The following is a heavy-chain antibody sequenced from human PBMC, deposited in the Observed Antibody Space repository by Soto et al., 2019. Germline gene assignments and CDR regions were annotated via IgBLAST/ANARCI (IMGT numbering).Heavy chain of an antibody. Sequence: QLQLQESGPGLVKPSETLSLTCTVSGGSISSSSYYWGWIRQPPGKGLEWIGSIYYSGSTYYNPSLKSRVTISVDTSKNQFSLKLSSVTAADTAVYYCARHRADVCSGGSCYPFDYWGQGTLVTVSS. D-gene: IGHD2-15*01. CDR1: GGSISSSSYY. CDR3: ARHRADVCSGGSCYPFDY. J-gene: IGHJ4*02. V-gene: IGHV4-39*01. CDR2: IYYSGST.